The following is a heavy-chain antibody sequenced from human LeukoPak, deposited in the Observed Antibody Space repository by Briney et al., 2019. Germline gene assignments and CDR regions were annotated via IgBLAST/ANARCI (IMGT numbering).Heavy chain of an antibody. J-gene: IGHJ6*02. D-gene: IGHD3-3*01. CDR3: ARVFFGYYGVDV. CDR2: ISGNSDYI. V-gene: IGHV3-21*01. Sequence: GGSLRLSCAASGFTFSTYSMNWVRQAPGKGLEWVSSISGNSDYIFYADSVKGRFTISRDNAKNSLYLQMNSLRAEDTAVYYCARVFFGYYGVDVWGQGTTVTVSS. CDR1: GFTFSTYS.